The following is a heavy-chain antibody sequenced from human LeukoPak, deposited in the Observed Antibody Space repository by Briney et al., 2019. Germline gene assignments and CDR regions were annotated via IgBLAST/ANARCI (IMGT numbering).Heavy chain of an antibody. D-gene: IGHD3-10*01. Sequence: GGSLRLSCSASGFTFSSYAMHWVRQAPGKGLEWVAVISYDGSNKYYADSVKGRFTISRDNSKNTLYLQMNSLRAEDTAVYYCAGGLLWFGELLFWGQGTLVTVSS. CDR1: GFTFSSYA. J-gene: IGHJ4*02. CDR2: ISYDGSNK. CDR3: AGGLLWFGELLF. V-gene: IGHV3-30-3*01.